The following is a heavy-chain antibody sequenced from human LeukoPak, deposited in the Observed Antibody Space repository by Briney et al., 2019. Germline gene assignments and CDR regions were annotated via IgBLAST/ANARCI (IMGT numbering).Heavy chain of an antibody. CDR1: GGTFSSYA. D-gene: IGHD6-6*01. V-gene: IGHV1-69*06. Sequence: ASVKVSCKASGGTFSSYAISWVRQAPGQGLEWMGGIIPIFGTANYAQKFQGRVTITADKSTSTAYMELSSLRSEDTAVYYCAKSSSAREYYFDYWGQGTLVTVSS. J-gene: IGHJ4*02. CDR3: AKSSSAREYYFDY. CDR2: IIPIFGTA.